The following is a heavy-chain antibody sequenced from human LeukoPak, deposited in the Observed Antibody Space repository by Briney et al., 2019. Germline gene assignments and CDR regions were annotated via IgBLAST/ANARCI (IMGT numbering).Heavy chain of an antibody. CDR2: VNHSGYT. CDR1: GGSISSSSYY. D-gene: IGHD4-17*01. V-gene: IGHV4-39*07. J-gene: IGHJ4*02. Sequence: PSETLSLTCTVSGGSISSSSYYWSWIRQPPGKGLEWIGEVNHSGYTNDNPSLKSRVTISVDTSKTQFSLRLRSVTAADTAVYFCARMTTGHDFWGQGTLVTVSS. CDR3: ARMTTGHDF.